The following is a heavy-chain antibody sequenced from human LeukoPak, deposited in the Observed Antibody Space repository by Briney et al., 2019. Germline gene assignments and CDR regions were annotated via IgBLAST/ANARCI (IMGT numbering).Heavy chain of an antibody. D-gene: IGHD3-10*01. Sequence: ASVTVSCKASGYTFTSYGISWVRQAPGQGLAWMGWISAYNGNTNYAQKLQGRVTMTTDTSTSTAYMELRSLRSDDTAVYYCARPSGGTRTDYFDYWGQGTLVTVSS. V-gene: IGHV1-18*01. J-gene: IGHJ4*02. CDR1: GYTFTSYG. CDR2: ISAYNGNT. CDR3: ARPSGGTRTDYFDY.